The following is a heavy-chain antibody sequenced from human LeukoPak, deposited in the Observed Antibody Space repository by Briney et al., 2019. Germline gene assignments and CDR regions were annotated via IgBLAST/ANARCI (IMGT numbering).Heavy chain of an antibody. V-gene: IGHV3-74*01. CDR1: GFTSSSYW. Sequence: PGGSLRLSCAASGFTSSSYWMHWVRQAPGKGLVWVSRINSDGSSINYADSVKGRFTISRDNSKNTLYLQMNSLRAEDTAGYYCAKVIVSSWSYYYGLDVWGQGTTVTVSS. CDR2: INSDGSSI. CDR3: AKVIVSSWSYYYGLDV. J-gene: IGHJ6*02. D-gene: IGHD2-15*01.